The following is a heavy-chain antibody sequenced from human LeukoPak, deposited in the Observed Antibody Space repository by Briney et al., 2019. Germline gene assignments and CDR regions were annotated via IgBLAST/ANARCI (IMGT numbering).Heavy chain of an antibody. D-gene: IGHD3-16*01. CDR1: GFTLSSYW. Sequence: GGSLRLSCEASGFTLSSYWMNWVRQAPGKGLVWVSHINSDGSNIRYADSVKGRFTISRDNAKNTLYLQMNSLRAEDTAVYYCVRDGLGTSPYDYWGQGTLVTVSS. J-gene: IGHJ4*02. V-gene: IGHV3-74*01. CDR2: INSDGSNI. CDR3: VRDGLGTSPYDY.